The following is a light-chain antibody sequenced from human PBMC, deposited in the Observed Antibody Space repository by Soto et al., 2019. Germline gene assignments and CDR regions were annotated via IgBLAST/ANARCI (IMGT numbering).Light chain of an antibody. CDR1: SSDVGGYNY. Sequence: QSVLTQPASVSGSPGQSITISCTGTSSDVGGYNYVSWYQHHPGKAPKLMIYDVSNRPSGVSNRFSGSKSGNTASLTISGLQAEDEADYYCSSYTSSSTLALYVFGTGTRSPS. V-gene: IGLV2-14*03. CDR3: SSYTSSSTLALYV. CDR2: DVS. J-gene: IGLJ1*01.